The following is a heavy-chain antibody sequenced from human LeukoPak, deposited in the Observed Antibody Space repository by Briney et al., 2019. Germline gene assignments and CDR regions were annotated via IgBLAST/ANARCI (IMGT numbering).Heavy chain of an antibody. CDR3: AKDLTAMITGYFDY. V-gene: IGHV3-30*18. Sequence: GRSLRLSCAASGFTFSSYGMHWVRQAPGKGLEWVAVISYDGSNKYYADSVKGRFTISRDTSKNTLYLQMNSLRAEDTAVYYCAKDLTAMITGYFDYWGQGTLVTVSS. CDR2: ISYDGSNK. CDR1: GFTFSSYG. J-gene: IGHJ4*02. D-gene: IGHD5-18*01.